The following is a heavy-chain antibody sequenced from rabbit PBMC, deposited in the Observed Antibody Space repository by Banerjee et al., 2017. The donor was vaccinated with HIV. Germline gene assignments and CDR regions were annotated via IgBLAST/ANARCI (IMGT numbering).Heavy chain of an antibody. CDR3: ARSGSGDYRRVNL. CDR2: IDTYSGST. CDR1: GFTIVSSYY. V-gene: IGHV1S45*01. D-gene: IGHD1-1*01. Sequence: QEQLVESGGGLVQPEGSLTLTCKASGFTIVSSYYMCWVRQAPGKGLELIACIDTYSGSTWFASWVNGRFTISRTSSTTVTLQMTSLTAADTATYFCARSGSGDYRRVNLWGPGTLVTVS. J-gene: IGHJ4*01.